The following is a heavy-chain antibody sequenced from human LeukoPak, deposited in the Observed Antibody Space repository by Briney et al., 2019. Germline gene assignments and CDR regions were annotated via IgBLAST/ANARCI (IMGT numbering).Heavy chain of an antibody. Sequence: GGSLRLSCAASGFTFSDYYMSWIRQAPGKGLEWVSYISSSGSTIYYADSVKGRFTISRDNAKNSLYLQMNSLRAGDTAVYYCARDPAPGAFDIWGQGTMVTVSS. J-gene: IGHJ3*02. CDR3: ARDPAPGAFDI. CDR1: GFTFSDYY. CDR2: ISSSGSTI. V-gene: IGHV3-11*01.